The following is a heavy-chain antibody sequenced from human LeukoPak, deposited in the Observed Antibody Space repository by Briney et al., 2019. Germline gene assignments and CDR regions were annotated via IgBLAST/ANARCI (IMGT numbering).Heavy chain of an antibody. CDR3: ARAVEITMIVVVSHFDY. CDR1: GGSISSGDYY. J-gene: IGHJ4*02. CDR2: IYYSGST. V-gene: IGHV4-30-4*01. Sequence: PSEALSLTCTVSGGSISSGDYYWSWIRQPPGKGLEWIGYIYYSGSTYYNPSLKCRVTISVDTPKNQFSLKLSSVTAADTAVYYCARAVEITMIVVVSHFDYWGQGTLVTVSS. D-gene: IGHD3-22*01.